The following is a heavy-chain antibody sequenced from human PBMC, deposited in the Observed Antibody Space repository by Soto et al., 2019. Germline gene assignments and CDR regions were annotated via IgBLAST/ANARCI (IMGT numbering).Heavy chain of an antibody. D-gene: IGHD2-2*01. V-gene: IGHV1-69*04. CDR2: IIPILGIA. Sequence: SVKVSCKASGGTFSSYTISWVRQAPGQGLEWMGRIIPILGIANYAQKFQGRVTITADKSTSTAYMELSSLRSEDTAVYYCAREGLVLVPTTVNSDYYYYAMHVWGQGTTVTVSS. CDR3: AREGLVLVPTTVNSDYYYYAMHV. J-gene: IGHJ6*02. CDR1: GGTFSSYT.